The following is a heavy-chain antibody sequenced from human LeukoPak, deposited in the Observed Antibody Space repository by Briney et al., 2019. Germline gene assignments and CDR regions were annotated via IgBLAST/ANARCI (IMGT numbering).Heavy chain of an antibody. CDR3: ARGRGTTPWFDP. CDR1: GFTFSSYD. V-gene: IGHV3-13*01. Sequence: GGSLRLSCAASGFTFSSYDMHWVRQATGKGLEWVSAIGTAGDTYYPGSVKGRFTISRENAKNSLYLQMNSLRAGDTAVYYCARGRGTTPWFDPWGQGTLVTVSS. CDR2: IGTAGDT. D-gene: IGHD1-14*01. J-gene: IGHJ5*02.